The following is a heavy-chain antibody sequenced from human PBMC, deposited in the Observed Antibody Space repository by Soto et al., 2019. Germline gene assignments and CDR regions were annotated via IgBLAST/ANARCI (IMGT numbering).Heavy chain of an antibody. V-gene: IGHV1-3*01. Sequence: ASVKVSCKASGYTFTSYAMHWVRQAPGQRLEWMGWINAGNGNTKYSQKFQGRVTITRDTSASTAYMELSSLRSEDTAVYYCARYAGSYIWGSYRRNWFDPWGQGTLVTLSS. CDR2: INAGNGNT. J-gene: IGHJ5*02. D-gene: IGHD3-16*02. CDR3: ARYAGSYIWGSYRRNWFDP. CDR1: GYTFTSYA.